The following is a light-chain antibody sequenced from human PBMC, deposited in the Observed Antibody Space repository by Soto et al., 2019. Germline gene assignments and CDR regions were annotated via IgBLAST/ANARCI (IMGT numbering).Light chain of an antibody. Sequence: QSVLTQPASVSGSPGQSITISCTGTSSDVGGYNYVSWYQQHPGKAPKLMIYDVSNRPSGVSNRFSGSKSGNTVSLTISGLQAEDEADYYCSSYTSSSTLNVFGTGTKLTVL. CDR3: SSYTSSSTLNV. V-gene: IGLV2-14*01. J-gene: IGLJ1*01. CDR1: SSDVGGYNY. CDR2: DVS.